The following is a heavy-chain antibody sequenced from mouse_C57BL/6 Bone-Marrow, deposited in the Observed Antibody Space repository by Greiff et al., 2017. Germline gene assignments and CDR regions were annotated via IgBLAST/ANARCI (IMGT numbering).Heavy chain of an antibody. CDR1: GYTFTSYW. CDR2: IHPNSGST. J-gene: IGHJ2*01. Sequence: QVHVKQPGAELVKPGASVKLSCKASGYTFTSYWMHWVKQRPGQGLEWIGMIHPNSGSTNYNEKFKSKATLTVDKSSSTAYMQLSSLTSEDSAVYYCVRDGSSPYYLDYWGQGTTLTVSS. V-gene: IGHV1-64*01. D-gene: IGHD1-1*01. CDR3: VRDGSSPYYLDY.